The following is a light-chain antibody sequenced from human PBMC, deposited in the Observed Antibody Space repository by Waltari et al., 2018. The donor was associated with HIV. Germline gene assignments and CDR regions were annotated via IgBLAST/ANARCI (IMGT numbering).Light chain of an antibody. Sequence: QSPLPQPASMSGSLGQSFTTSCSGPPSDVGSYNFVSWYQKHPGTAPNLMIHEVTNRASGASTRFSGSKSGKTAYLSISGLLTEDEADYYCSSYANTNSVIFGGGTKLTVL. CDR2: EVT. V-gene: IGLV2-14*03. CDR3: SSYANTNSVI. CDR1: PSDVGSYNF. J-gene: IGLJ2*01.